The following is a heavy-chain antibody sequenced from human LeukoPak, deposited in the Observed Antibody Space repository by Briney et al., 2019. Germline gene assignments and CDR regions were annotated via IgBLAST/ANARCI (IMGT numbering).Heavy chain of an antibody. D-gene: IGHD3-22*01. CDR3: ARDRLDSYYYMDV. CDR1: GGSISNYY. Sequence: PSETLSLTCTVSGGSISNYYWSWIRQPPGKGLEWIGYIYYSGSTNYNPSLKSRVIISVDTSKNQFSLRLSSVTAADTAVYYCARDRLDSYYYMDVWGKGTTVTVSS. CDR2: IYYSGST. V-gene: IGHV4-59*01. J-gene: IGHJ6*03.